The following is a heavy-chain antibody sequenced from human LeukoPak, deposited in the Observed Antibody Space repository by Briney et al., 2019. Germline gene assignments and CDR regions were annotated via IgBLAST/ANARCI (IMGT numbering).Heavy chain of an antibody. D-gene: IGHD5-24*01. CDR1: GFTFSSYG. V-gene: IGHV3-30*18. Sequence: GRSLRLSCAASGFTFSSYGMHWVRQAPGKGLEGVAVISYDGSNKYYADSVKGRFTISRDNSKNTLYLQMNSLGAEDTAVYYCAKDTEMATSYYFDYWGQGTLVTVSS. CDR2: ISYDGSNK. CDR3: AKDTEMATSYYFDY. J-gene: IGHJ4*02.